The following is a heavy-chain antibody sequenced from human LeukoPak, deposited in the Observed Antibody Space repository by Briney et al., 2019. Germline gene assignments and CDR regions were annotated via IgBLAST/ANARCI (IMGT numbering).Heavy chain of an antibody. Sequence: GGSLRLSCAASGFTVSSNYMSWVRQAPGKGLEWVSVIYTSGSTYYTDSVEGRFTISRDNSKNTLYLQMNSLRPEDTAMYYCARDLAAMAPGGYWGQGTLVTVSS. D-gene: IGHD5-18*01. J-gene: IGHJ4*02. V-gene: IGHV3-53*01. CDR2: IYTSGST. CDR1: GFTVSSNY. CDR3: ARDLAAMAPGGY.